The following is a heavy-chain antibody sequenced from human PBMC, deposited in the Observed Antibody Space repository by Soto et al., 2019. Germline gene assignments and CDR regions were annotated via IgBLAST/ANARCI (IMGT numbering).Heavy chain of an antibody. Sequence: GGSLRLSCAASGFTFSSYSMNWVRQAPGKGLEWVSYISSSSSTIYYADSVKGRFTISRDNAKNSRYLQMNSLRAEDTAVYYCAREGIGADYGDYWWAYYYYMDVWGKGTTVTVSS. CDR2: ISSSSSTI. CDR1: GFTFSSYS. J-gene: IGHJ6*03. V-gene: IGHV3-48*01. CDR3: AREGIGADYGDYWWAYYYYMDV. D-gene: IGHD4-17*01.